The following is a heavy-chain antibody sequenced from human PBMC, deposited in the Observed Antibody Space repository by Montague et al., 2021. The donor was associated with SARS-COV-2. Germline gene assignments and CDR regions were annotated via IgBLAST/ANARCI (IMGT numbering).Heavy chain of an antibody. V-gene: IGHV4-61*02. J-gene: IGHJ4*02. D-gene: IGHD1-26*01. CDR3: ARFGSGTLEFDL. CDR2: ILTTGHT. CDR1: GASISTGIYY. Sequence: TLSLTCAVSGASISTGIYYWSWIRQPAGKGLEWIGRILTTGHTGYNSSLESRVFMSVDTSTNQFSLSLTSVTAADTAVYFCARFGSGTLEFDLWGQGTLVTVSS.